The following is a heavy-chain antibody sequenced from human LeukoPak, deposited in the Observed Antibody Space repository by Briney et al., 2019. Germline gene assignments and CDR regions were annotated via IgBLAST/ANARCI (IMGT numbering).Heavy chain of an antibody. Sequence: GGSLRLSCAASGFTFSSYWMSWVRQVPGKGLEWVANIKQDGSEKYYVDSVKGRFTISRDNAKNSLYLQMNSLRAEDTAVYYCARARFGSGWYDYYYYGMDVWGQGTTVTVSS. D-gene: IGHD6-19*01. J-gene: IGHJ6*02. CDR2: IKQDGSEK. V-gene: IGHV3-7*01. CDR1: GFTFSSYW. CDR3: ARARFGSGWYDYYYYGMDV.